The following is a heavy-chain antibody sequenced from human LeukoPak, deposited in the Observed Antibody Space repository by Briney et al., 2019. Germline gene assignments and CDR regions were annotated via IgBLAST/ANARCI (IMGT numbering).Heavy chain of an antibody. CDR1: GGSFSGYY. J-gene: IGHJ4*02. Sequence: SETLSLTCAVYGGSFSGYYWSWIRQPPGKGLEWIGEINHSGSTNYNPSLKSRVTISVDTSKNQFSLKLSSVTAADTAVYYRASMVRGVIIGTYFDYWGQGTLVTVSS. D-gene: IGHD3-10*01. CDR3: ASMVRGVIIGTYFDY. V-gene: IGHV4-34*01. CDR2: INHSGST.